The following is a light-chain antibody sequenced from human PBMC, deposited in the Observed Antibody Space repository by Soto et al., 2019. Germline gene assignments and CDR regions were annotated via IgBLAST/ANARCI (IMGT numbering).Light chain of an antibody. CDR1: QSISSY. V-gene: IGKV1-39*01. J-gene: IGKJ2*01. CDR3: QQSYSTPHT. CDR2: AAS. Sequence: DIQMTQSPSSLSASVGDRVTITCRASQSISSYLNWYQHKPGKAPKLLIYAASSLHSGVPSRCSGSGSGTDFTLTISSLQTEDFATYYCQQSYSTPHTFGQGTKLEIK.